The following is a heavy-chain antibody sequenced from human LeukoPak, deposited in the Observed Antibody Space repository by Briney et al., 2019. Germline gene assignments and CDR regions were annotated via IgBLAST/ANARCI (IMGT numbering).Heavy chain of an antibody. V-gene: IGHV3-48*02. Sequence: EAGGSLRLSCAASGFTFSSYSMNWVRQAPGKGLEWVSYISSSSSTIYYADSVKGRFTIFRDNAKNSLYLQMNSLRDEDTAVYYCARDDYYYGSGSYVPFDYWGQGTLVTVSS. J-gene: IGHJ4*02. CDR3: ARDDYYYGSGSYVPFDY. CDR2: ISSSSSTI. D-gene: IGHD3-10*01. CDR1: GFTFSSYS.